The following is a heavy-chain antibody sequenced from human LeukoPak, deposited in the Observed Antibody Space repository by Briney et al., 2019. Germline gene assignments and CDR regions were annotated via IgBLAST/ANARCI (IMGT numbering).Heavy chain of an antibody. Sequence: GGSLRLSCAASGFTFSSYGMHWVRQAPGKGLEWVAVIWYDGSNKYYADSVKGRFTISRDNSKNTLYLQMNSLRAEDTAVYYCAREVTMIAYYYYGMDVWGQGTTVTVSS. J-gene: IGHJ6*02. CDR1: GFTFSSYG. D-gene: IGHD3-22*01. CDR2: IWYDGSNK. V-gene: IGHV3-33*01. CDR3: AREVTMIAYYYYGMDV.